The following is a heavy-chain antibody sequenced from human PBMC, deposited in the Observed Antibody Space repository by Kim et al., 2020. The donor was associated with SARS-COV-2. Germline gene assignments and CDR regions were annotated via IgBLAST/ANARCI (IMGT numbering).Heavy chain of an antibody. D-gene: IGHD3-9*01. CDR1: GGSISSSSYY. CDR3: ASRDLDYDILTGYSTDYAFDI. Sequence: SETLSLTCTVSGGSISSSSYYWGWIRQPPGKGLEWIGSIYYSGSTYYNPSLKSRVTISVDTSKNQFSLKLSSVTAADTAVYYCASRDLDYDILTGYSTDYAFDIWGQGTMVTVSS. CDR2: IYYSGST. J-gene: IGHJ3*02. V-gene: IGHV4-39*01.